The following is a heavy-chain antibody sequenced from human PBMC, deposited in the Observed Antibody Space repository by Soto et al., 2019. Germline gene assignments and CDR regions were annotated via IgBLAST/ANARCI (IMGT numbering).Heavy chain of an antibody. CDR2: IYNSGST. CDR3: ASGQRMYYYDSSDYYPFDY. CDR1: GGPVSSGDYY. V-gene: IGHV4-61*08. D-gene: IGHD3-22*01. Sequence: QVQLQESGPGLVKPPETLSHTCTVSGGPVSSGDYYWSWIRQPPGKGLEWIGYIYNSGSTKYKPSLESRVTISVDTSKNQFSLKLRSVTAADTAVYYCASGQRMYYYDSSDYYPFDYWGQGTLVTVSS. J-gene: IGHJ4*02.